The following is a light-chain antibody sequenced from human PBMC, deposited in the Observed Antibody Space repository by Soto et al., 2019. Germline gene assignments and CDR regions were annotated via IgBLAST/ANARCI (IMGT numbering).Light chain of an antibody. CDR3: QQRSSWPIT. Sequence: EIVMTQSPATLSVSPGERATLSCRASQNVGNNLVWYQQKPGQAPRLLIYAASTRATGIPDRFSGSGSGTDFTLTISRLEPEDFAVYYCQQRSSWPITFGQGTRLEIK. J-gene: IGKJ5*01. CDR1: QNVGNN. V-gene: IGKV3D-20*02. CDR2: AAS.